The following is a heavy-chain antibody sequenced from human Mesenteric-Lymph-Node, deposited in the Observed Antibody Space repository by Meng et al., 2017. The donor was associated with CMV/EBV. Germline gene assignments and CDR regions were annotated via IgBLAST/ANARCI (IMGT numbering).Heavy chain of an antibody. CDR3: ARDMGGYYYGMDV. D-gene: IGHD1-26*01. J-gene: IGHJ6*02. Sequence: GESLKISCAASGFTFSSYGMHWVRQAPGKGLEWVAVISYDGSNKYYADSVKGRFTISRDNSKNTLYLQMNSLRAEDTAVYYCARDMGGYYYGMDVWGQGTTVTVSS. CDR2: ISYDGSNK. V-gene: IGHV3-30*19. CDR1: GFTFSSYG.